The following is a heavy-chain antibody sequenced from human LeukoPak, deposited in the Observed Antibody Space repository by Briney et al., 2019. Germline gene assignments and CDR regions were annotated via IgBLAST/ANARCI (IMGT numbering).Heavy chain of an antibody. D-gene: IGHD3-3*01. J-gene: IGHJ6*03. CDR1: GFTFSSYA. Sequence: HPGGSLRLSCAASGFTFSSYAMSWVRQAPGKGLEWVSAISGSGGSTYYADSVKGRFTISRDNSKNTLYLQMNSLRAEDTAVYYCAKDARDLTNYYYYMDVWGKGTTVTVSS. V-gene: IGHV3-23*01. CDR3: AKDARDLTNYYYYMDV. CDR2: ISGSGGST.